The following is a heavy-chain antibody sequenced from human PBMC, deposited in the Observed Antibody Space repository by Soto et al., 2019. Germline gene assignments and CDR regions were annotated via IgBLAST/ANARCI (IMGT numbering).Heavy chain of an antibody. V-gene: IGHV1-8*01. CDR1: GYTFTSYD. D-gene: IGHD4-17*01. CDR3: ARSTNGYGDRH. J-gene: IGHJ4*02. CDR2: MNPNSGNT. Sequence: QVPLVPSGAEVKKPGASVKVSCKASGYTFTSYDINWVRQATGQGLEWMGCMNPNSGNTDDAQNIQGRVTMTSNTSTRSAYMDLSSLRSEDTTVNYWARSTNGYGDRHWCQGTLVTVSS.